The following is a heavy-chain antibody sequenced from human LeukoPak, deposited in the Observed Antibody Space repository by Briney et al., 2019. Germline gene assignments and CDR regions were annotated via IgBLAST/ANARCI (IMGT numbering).Heavy chain of an antibody. CDR1: GFTFSSYA. Sequence: AGGSLRLSCAASGFTFSSYAMSWVRQAPGKGLEWVSAISGSGGSTYYADSVKGRFTISRDNSKNTLYLQMNSLGAEDTAVYYCAKARLNLRATVFDYWGQGTLVTVSS. CDR2: ISGSGGST. J-gene: IGHJ4*02. V-gene: IGHV3-23*01. D-gene: IGHD4-17*01. CDR3: AKARLNLRATVFDY.